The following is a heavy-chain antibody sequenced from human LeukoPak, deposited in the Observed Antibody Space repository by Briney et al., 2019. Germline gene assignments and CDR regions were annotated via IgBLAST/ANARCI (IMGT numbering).Heavy chain of an antibody. V-gene: IGHV3-66*01. CDR2: IYSGGST. CDR1: GFTFSSYA. J-gene: IGHJ4*02. Sequence: GGSLRLSCAASGFTFSSYAMSWVRQAPGKGLEWVSVIYSGGSTYYADSVKGRFTISRDNSKNTLYLQMNSLRAEDTAVYYCARDLVYGDYTHWGQGTLVTVSS. CDR3: ARDLVYGDYTH. D-gene: IGHD4-17*01.